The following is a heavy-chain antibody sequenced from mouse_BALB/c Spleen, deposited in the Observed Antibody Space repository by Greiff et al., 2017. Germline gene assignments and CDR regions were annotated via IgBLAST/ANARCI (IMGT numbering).Heavy chain of an antibody. CDR3: ARVGHGLRRSYWYFDV. CDR2: ISSGGSYT. D-gene: IGHD2-4*01. J-gene: IGHJ1*01. Sequence: DVQLVESGGGLVKPGGSLKLSCAASGFTFSSYAMSWVRQSPEKRLEWVAEISSGGSYTYYPDTVTGRFTISRDNAKNTLYLEMSSLRSEDTAMYYCARVGHGLRRSYWYFDVWGAGTTVTVSS. CDR1: GFTFSSYA. V-gene: IGHV5-9-4*01.